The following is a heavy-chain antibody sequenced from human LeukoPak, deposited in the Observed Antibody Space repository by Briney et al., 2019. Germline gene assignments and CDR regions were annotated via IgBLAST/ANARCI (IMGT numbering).Heavy chain of an antibody. CDR1: GGSISSGSYY. CDR2: IYTSGST. V-gene: IGHV4-61*02. CDR3: ARWENYYYYMDV. D-gene: IGHD1-26*01. Sequence: SETLSLTCTVSGGSISSGSYYWSWIRQPAGKGLEWIGRIYTSGSTNYNPSLKSRVTISVDTSKNQFSLMLSSVTAADTAVYYCARWENYYYYMDVWGKGTTVTVSS. J-gene: IGHJ6*03.